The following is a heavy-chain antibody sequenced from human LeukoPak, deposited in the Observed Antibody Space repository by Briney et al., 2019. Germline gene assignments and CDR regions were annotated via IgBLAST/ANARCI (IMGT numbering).Heavy chain of an antibody. CDR2: ISSSSSTV. V-gene: IGHV3-48*01. CDR3: AKGYYDYVWGSYYFDY. D-gene: IGHD3-16*01. J-gene: IGHJ4*02. Sequence: GGSLRLSCAASGFTFSSYSMNWVRQAPGKGLEWVSYISSSSSTVYYADPVKGRFTISRDNAKNSLYLQMNSLRAEDTAVYYCAKGYYDYVWGSYYFDYWGQGTLVT. CDR1: GFTFSSYS.